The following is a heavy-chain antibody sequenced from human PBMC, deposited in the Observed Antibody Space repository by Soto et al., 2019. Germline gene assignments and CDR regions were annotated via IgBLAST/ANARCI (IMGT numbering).Heavy chain of an antibody. CDR2: ISPFNGDA. CDR3: ARVADILLIPALDY. J-gene: IGHJ4*02. CDR1: GYTFTTYS. Sequence: VQLVQSGAEVKRPGASVNVSCKASGYTFTTYSLSWVRQAPGQGLEWMGWISPFNGDATYAQKFQDRVTLTTDTSTSPAYMELRRLRDDDTAVYYCARVADILLIPALDYWGRGTLVIVSS. D-gene: IGHD2-8*02. V-gene: IGHV1-18*04.